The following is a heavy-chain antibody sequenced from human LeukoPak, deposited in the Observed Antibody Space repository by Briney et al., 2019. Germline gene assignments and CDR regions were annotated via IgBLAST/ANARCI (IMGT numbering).Heavy chain of an antibody. Sequence: GGSLRLSCAASGFTVSSNYMSWVRQAPGKGLEWVSVIYSGGSTYYADSVKGRFTISRDNSKNTLYLQMNSLRAEDTAVYYCARDAVAGTRYFDYWGQGTLVTVSS. D-gene: IGHD6-19*01. CDR3: ARDAVAGTRYFDY. CDR1: GFTVSSNY. V-gene: IGHV3-66*01. CDR2: IYSGGST. J-gene: IGHJ4*02.